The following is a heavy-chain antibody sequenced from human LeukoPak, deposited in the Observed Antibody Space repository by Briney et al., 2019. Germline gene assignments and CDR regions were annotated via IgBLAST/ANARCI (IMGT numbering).Heavy chain of an antibody. D-gene: IGHD4-11*01. CDR1: GDSFSTSSYF. Sequence: SETLSLTCIVSGDSFSTSSYFWGWIRQPPGQGLEWIGAIYFTGSTYYNPSLKSRVSISEDTSKNRFSLNLTSLTAADTAIYYCARAPYNSKYYITDWGRGTLVTVSS. V-gene: IGHV4-39*07. CDR2: IYFTGST. J-gene: IGHJ4*02. CDR3: ARAPYNSKYYITD.